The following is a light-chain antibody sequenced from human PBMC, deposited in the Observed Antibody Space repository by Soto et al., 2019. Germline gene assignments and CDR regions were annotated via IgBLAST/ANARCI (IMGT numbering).Light chain of an antibody. CDR3: SSYTSSRSYV. Sequence: QSALTQPASVSGSPGQSITISCTGTGSDVGYYNYVSWYQQHPGKAPKLMIYEVSNRPSGVSNRFSGSKSVSTASLTISGLQAEDEADYYCSSYTSSRSYVFGTGTKVTVL. V-gene: IGLV2-14*01. J-gene: IGLJ1*01. CDR1: GSDVGYYNY. CDR2: EVS.